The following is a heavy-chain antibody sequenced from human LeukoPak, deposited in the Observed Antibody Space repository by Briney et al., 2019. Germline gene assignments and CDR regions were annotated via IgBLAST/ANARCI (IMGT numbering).Heavy chain of an antibody. CDR1: GCSISTGYY. D-gene: IGHD6-13*01. CDR3: ARILSDSSRDWFDP. V-gene: IGHV4-38-2*02. Sequence: SETLSLTCTVSGCSISTGYYWGWIRQPPGEGLEWIASIYHSGNSYYNPSLKSRVTISIDTSRNHFSLKLSSVTAADTALYYCARILSDSSRDWFDPWGQGALVTVSS. CDR2: IYHSGNS. J-gene: IGHJ5*02.